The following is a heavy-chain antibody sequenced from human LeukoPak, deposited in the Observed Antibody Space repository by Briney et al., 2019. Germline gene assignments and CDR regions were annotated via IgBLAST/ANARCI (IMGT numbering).Heavy chain of an antibody. D-gene: IGHD5-12*01. CDR2: INPNSGGT. Sequence: GASVKVSCKASGYTFTGYYMHWVRQAPGQGLEWMGWINPNSGGTSYAQKLQGRVTMTTDTSTSTAYMELRSLRSDDTAVYYCARHSGYDLSPKFDYWGQGTLVTVSS. CDR1: GYTFTGYY. CDR3: ARHSGYDLSPKFDY. V-gene: IGHV1-2*02. J-gene: IGHJ4*02.